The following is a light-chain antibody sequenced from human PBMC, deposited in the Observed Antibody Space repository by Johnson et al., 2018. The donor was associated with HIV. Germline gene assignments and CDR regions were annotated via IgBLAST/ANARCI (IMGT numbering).Light chain of an antibody. J-gene: IGLJ1*01. Sequence: HSVLTQPPSVSAAPGQKVTISCSGSSSNIGNNYVSWYQQLPGTAPKLLIYENNKRPSGIPDRFSGSKSGTSATLGITGLQTGDEADYYCGTWDSSLRNGFFGTGTKVNV. CDR2: ENN. CDR3: GTWDSSLRNGF. CDR1: SSNIGNNY. V-gene: IGLV1-51*02.